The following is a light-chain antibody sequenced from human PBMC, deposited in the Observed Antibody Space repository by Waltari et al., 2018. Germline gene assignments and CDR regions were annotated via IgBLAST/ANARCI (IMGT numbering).Light chain of an antibody. J-gene: IGKJ4*01. CDR1: QTVSTIA. CDR2: STY. V-gene: IGKV3-20*01. Sequence: IVLTQSPGTLSLSPGDRATLSRRASQTVSTIALSWYQQKPGQAPRVLIYSTYNRATGIPDRFSGSGSGTDFTLTINRLAPEDFAMYYCQQYDGIVVTFGGGTKVEI. CDR3: QQYDGIVVT.